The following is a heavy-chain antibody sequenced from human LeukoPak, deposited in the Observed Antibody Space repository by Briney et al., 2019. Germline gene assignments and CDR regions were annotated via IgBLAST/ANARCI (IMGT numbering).Heavy chain of an antibody. V-gene: IGHV3-48*01. J-gene: IGHJ5*02. CDR3: ARDVGYRSWFDP. CDR1: GFTFSSYA. Sequence: GGSLRLSCAASGFTFSSYAMSWVRQAPGKGLEWVSYITGSATTTYYADSVKGRFTISRDNGKNSLYLQMNSLRAEDTSVYYCARDVGYRSWFDPWGQGTLVIVSS. D-gene: IGHD5-18*01. CDR2: ITGSATTT.